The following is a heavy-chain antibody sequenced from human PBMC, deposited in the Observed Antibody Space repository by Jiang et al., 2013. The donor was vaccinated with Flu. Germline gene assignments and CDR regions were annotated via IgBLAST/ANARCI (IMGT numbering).Heavy chain of an antibody. J-gene: IGHJ2*01. CDR1: GGSISSSSYY. V-gene: IGHV4-39*01. Sequence: GPGLVKPSETLSLTCTVSGGSISSSSYYWGWIRQPPGKGLEWIGSIYYSGSTYYNPSLKSRVTISVDTSKNQFSLKLSSVTAADTAVYYCARLSGYHDSTLLYLHPRDWYFDLWGRGTLVTVSS. D-gene: IGHD3-22*01. CDR3: ARLSGYHDSTLLYLHPRDWYFDL. CDR2: IYYSGST.